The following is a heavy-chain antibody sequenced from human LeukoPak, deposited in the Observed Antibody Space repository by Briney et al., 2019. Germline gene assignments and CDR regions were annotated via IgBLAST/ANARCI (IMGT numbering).Heavy chain of an antibody. CDR1: GGSVSSGSYY. J-gene: IGHJ6*02. Sequence: PSETLSHTCTVSGGSVSSGSYYWSWIRQPPGKGLEWIGYIYYSGSTNYNPSLKSRVTISVDTSKNQFSLKLSSVTAADTAVYYCARDKIGMDVWGQGTTVTVSS. CDR2: IYYSGST. CDR3: ARDKIGMDV. V-gene: IGHV4-61*01.